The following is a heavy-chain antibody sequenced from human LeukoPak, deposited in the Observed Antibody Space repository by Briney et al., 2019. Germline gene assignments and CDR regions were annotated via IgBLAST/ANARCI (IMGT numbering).Heavy chain of an antibody. CDR3: ATRIWGGY. D-gene: IGHD7-27*01. V-gene: IGHV3-23*01. CDR1: GFTFSSYA. Sequence: PGGSLRLSCAASGFTFSSYAMSWVRQAPGKGLEWVSAVSSSGGTTYYADSVKGRFTISRDNSKNTLYLQMNSLRADDAAVYYCATRIWGGYWGQGTLVTVSS. CDR2: VSSSGGTT. J-gene: IGHJ4*02.